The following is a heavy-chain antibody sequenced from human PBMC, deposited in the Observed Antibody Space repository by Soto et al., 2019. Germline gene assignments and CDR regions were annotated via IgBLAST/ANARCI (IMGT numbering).Heavy chain of an antibody. CDR1: GYAFSNYW. J-gene: IGHJ4*02. CDR3: CSQGGDGYQIDY. D-gene: IGHD2-21*01. Sequence: SPNISCEGSGYAFSNYWINTVRQVCGKAIEWMGRIDPTDPYTTYSPSSQDHVTFCVEKSTSTAYVQWRSLKASHPPMYYCCSQGGDGYQIDYWGQGNLVTVCS. V-gene: IGHV5-10-1*01. CDR2: IDPTDPYT.